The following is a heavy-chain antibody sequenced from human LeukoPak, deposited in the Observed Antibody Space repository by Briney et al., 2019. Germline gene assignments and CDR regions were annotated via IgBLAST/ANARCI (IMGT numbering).Heavy chain of an antibody. CDR1: GVSISSSNSY. CDR2: IYYSGNT. Sequence: PSETLSLTCTVSGVSISSSNSYWGWIRQPPGKGLEWIGSIYYSGNTYYNASLKSQVSISIDTSKNQFSLRLTSVTAADTAVYYCARERNRYCTTTGCHTVNWFDPWGQGTLVIVSS. CDR3: ARERNRYCTTTGCHTVNWFDP. V-gene: IGHV4-39*02. J-gene: IGHJ5*02. D-gene: IGHD2-2*01.